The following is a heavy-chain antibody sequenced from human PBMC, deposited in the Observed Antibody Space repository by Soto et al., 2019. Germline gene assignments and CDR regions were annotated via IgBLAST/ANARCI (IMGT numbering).Heavy chain of an antibody. V-gene: IGHV3-11*05. J-gene: IGHJ3*02. CDR2: ISSSSSYT. CDR1: GFTFSDYY. D-gene: IGHD4-17*01. Sequence: QVQLVESGGGLVKPGGSLRLSCAASGFTFSDYYMSWIRQAPGKGLEWVSYISSSSSYTNYADYVKGRFTISRDNAKNSLYLQMNSLRAEDTAVYYCAREEGGDYDAFDIWGQGTMVTVSS. CDR3: AREEGGDYDAFDI.